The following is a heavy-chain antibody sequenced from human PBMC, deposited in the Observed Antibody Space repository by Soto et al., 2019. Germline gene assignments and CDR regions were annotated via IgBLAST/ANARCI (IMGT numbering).Heavy chain of an antibody. CDR1: GGSFSGYY. CDR2: INHSRST. J-gene: IGHJ4*02. D-gene: IGHD1-1*01. V-gene: IGHV4-34*01. Sequence: QVQLQQWGAGLLKPSETLSLTCAVYGGSFSGYYWSWIRQPPGKGLEWIGEINHSRSTNYNPSLKSRVTTSVDPSKTQFSLKLRSVTAADTAVYYCARGWVGTGSHYFRYWGQGTLVTVSS. CDR3: ARGWVGTGSHYFRY.